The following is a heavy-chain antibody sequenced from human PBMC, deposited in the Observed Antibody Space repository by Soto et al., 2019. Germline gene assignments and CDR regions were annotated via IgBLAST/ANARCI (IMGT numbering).Heavy chain of an antibody. CDR1: GGSISSGGYY. V-gene: IGHV4-31*03. D-gene: IGHD3-22*01. CDR3: ATETYYYDSSGYYSY. J-gene: IGHJ4*02. Sequence: QVQLQESGPGLVKPSQTLSLTCTVSGGSISSGGYYWSCIRQHPGKGLEWIGYIYYSGSTYYNPSLKSRVTLSVDTSKNQFSLKLSSVTAADTALYYCATETYYYDSSGYYSYWGQGTLVTVSS. CDR2: IYYSGST.